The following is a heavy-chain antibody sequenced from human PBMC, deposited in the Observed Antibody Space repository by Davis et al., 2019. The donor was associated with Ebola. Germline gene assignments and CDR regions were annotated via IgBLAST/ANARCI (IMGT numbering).Heavy chain of an antibody. Sequence: ASVKVSCKASGYTFTGYYMHWVRQAPGQGLEWMGWINPNSGGTNYAQKFQGWVTMTTDTSTSTAYMELRSLRSDDTAVYYCARTRLERSEDYWGQGTLVTVSS. D-gene: IGHD1-1*01. CDR1: GYTFTGYY. CDR2: INPNSGGT. CDR3: ARTRLERSEDY. V-gene: IGHV1-2*04. J-gene: IGHJ4*02.